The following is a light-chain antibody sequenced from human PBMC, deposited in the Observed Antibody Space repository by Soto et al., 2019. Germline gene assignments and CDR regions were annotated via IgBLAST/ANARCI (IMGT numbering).Light chain of an antibody. CDR2: KAS. CDR1: QSIGNW. J-gene: IGKJ2*01. CDR3: KIYNAFPMHI. Sequence: DIQMTQSPSTLSASVGDRVTITCRASQSIGNWLAWFQQKPEKAPKLLIYKASILESAIPSRFDGSASGPEFTLTIGSLPPDDFATYYCKIYNAFPMHIFGQGTKLEI. V-gene: IGKV1-5*03.